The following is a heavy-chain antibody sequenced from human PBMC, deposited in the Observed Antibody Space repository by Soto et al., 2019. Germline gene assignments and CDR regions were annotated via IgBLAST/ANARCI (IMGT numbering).Heavy chain of an antibody. CDR3: ARDSDYDFWSVYPKGPARDAFDI. CDR2: ISSSGSTI. V-gene: IGHV3-11*01. Sequence: GGSLRLSCAASGFTFSDYYMSWIRQAPGKGLEWVSYISSSGSTIYYADTVKGRFTISRDNAKNSLYLQMNSLRAEDTAVYYCARDSDYDFWSVYPKGPARDAFDIWGQGTMVTVSS. D-gene: IGHD3-3*01. J-gene: IGHJ3*02. CDR1: GFTFSDYY.